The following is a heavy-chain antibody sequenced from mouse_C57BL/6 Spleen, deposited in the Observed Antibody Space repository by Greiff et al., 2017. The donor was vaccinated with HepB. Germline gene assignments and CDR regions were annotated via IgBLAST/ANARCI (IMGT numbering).Heavy chain of an antibody. Sequence: EVQLQQSGPELVKPGASVKISCKASGYTFTDYYMNWVKQSHGKSLEWIGDINPNNGGTSYNQKFKGKATLTVDKSSSTAYMELRSLTSEDSAVYYCARIALYHEGEYFDYWGQGTTLTVSS. V-gene: IGHV1-26*01. CDR3: ARIALYHEGEYFDY. J-gene: IGHJ2*01. CDR2: INPNNGGT. CDR1: GYTFTDYY. D-gene: IGHD1-1*01.